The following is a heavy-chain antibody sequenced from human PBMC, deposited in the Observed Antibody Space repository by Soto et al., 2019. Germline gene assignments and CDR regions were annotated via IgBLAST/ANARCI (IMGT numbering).Heavy chain of an antibody. CDR3: AKGSGSSWYST. CDR1: GFTFSSYG. Sequence: EVQLLESGGTLVQPGGSLRLSCAASGFTFSSYGMSWFRQAPGKGLEWVSAISSSGGSTYYADSVKGRFTFSRDNSKNTLYLQMNSLRAEDTAVYYCAKGSGSSWYSTWGQGTLVTVS. D-gene: IGHD6-13*01. CDR2: ISSSGGST. V-gene: IGHV3-23*01. J-gene: IGHJ4*02.